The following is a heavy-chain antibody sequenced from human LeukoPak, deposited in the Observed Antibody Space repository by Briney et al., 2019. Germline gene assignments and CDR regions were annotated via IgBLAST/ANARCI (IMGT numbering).Heavy chain of an antibody. V-gene: IGHV3-7*01. CDR3: ARSRSGTYYNADV. J-gene: IGHJ6*04. CDR2: ISQDGSKK. Sequence: PGGSLRLSCAASGFTFSSYWMSWVRQAPGKGLEWVANISQDGSKKYYVDSVKGRFTISRDNAKNSLYLQMNSLRAEDTAVYYCARSRSGTYYNADVWGKGTTVTVSS. CDR1: GFTFSSYW. D-gene: IGHD3-10*01.